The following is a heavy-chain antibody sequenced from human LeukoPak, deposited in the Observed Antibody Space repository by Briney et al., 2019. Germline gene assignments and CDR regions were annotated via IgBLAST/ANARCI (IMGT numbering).Heavy chain of an antibody. J-gene: IGHJ4*02. CDR2: IYYSGST. Sequence: PSETLSLTCTVSGGSISGSDYYWTWIRQPPGKGLEWVGSIYYSGSTYYNPSLKSRVTISVDTSKNQFSLKLSSVTAADTAVYYCARTFPSSDYGDYVYSWGQGTLVTVSS. D-gene: IGHD4-17*01. CDR3: ARTFPSSDYGDYVYS. CDR1: GGSISGSDYY. V-gene: IGHV4-39*01.